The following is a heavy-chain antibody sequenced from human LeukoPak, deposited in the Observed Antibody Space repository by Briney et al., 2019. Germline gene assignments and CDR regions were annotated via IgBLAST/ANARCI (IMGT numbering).Heavy chain of an antibody. J-gene: IGHJ4*02. CDR3: AKVKMSSWNDVGY. Sequence: PGGSLRLSCAASGFTFSSYAMSWVRQTPGKGLEWVSATRSGGGSTHYADSVKGRFTISRDNSKNTVYLQMNSLRAEDTAVYYCAKVKMSSWNDVGYWGQGTLATVSS. CDR2: TRSGGGST. D-gene: IGHD1-1*01. CDR1: GFTFSSYA. V-gene: IGHV3-23*01.